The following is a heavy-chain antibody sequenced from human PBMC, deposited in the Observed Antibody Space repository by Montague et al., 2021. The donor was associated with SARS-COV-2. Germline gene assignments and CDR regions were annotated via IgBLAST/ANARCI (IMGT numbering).Heavy chain of an antibody. CDR1: GFSLSTSGVG. D-gene: IGHD5-18*01. V-gene: IGHV2-5*01. J-gene: IGHJ3*02. CDR3: ARTTDCGYSYGRVTEALDI. CDR2: IYWNDDK. Sequence: PALVKPTQTLTLTCTFSGFSLSTSGVGVGWIRQPPGKALEWLALIYWNDDKRYSPSLKSRLTITKDTSKNQVVLTMTNMDPVDTATYYCARTTDCGYSYGRVTEALDIGGKGTMVPVPS.